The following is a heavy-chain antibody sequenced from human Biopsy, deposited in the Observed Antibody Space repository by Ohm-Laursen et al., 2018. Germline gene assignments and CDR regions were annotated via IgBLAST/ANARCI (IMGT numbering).Heavy chain of an antibody. J-gene: IGHJ4*02. CDR1: GYSFTSYY. Sequence: ASVKVSCKVSGYSFTSYYMHWVRQAPGQGLEWMGMINPIGSTTSYPQIFQGRVTMTRDTSKSTVYMELSSLRSADTAVYFCARNTGWYGDLYYFDYWGQGTLVTVSS. CDR3: ARNTGWYGDLYYFDY. V-gene: IGHV1-46*01. D-gene: IGHD6-19*01. CDR2: INPIGSTT.